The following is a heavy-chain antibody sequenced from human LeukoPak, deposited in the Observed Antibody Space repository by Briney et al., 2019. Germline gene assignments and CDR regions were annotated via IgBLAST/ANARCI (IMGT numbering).Heavy chain of an antibody. CDR1: GFTFSSYW. V-gene: IGHV3-7*04. J-gene: IGHJ4*02. D-gene: IGHD3-3*01. CDR2: IKQDGSEK. Sequence: GGSQRLSCAASGFTFSSYWMSWVRQAPGKGLEWVANIKQDGSEKYYVDSVKGRFTISRDNAKNSLYLQMNSLRAEDTAVYYCAREGGVRFLKLYYFDYQGQGTLVTVSS. CDR3: AREGGVRFLKLYYFDY.